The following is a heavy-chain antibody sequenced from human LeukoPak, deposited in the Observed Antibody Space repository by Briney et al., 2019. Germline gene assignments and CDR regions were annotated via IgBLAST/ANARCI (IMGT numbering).Heavy chain of an antibody. CDR2: IYYSGST. D-gene: IGHD1-26*01. CDR1: GGSISSYY. Sequence: SETLSLTCTVSGGSISSYYWSWIRQPPGKGLEWIGYIYYSGSTNYNPSLKSRVTISVDTSKNQFSLKLSSVTAADTAVYYCARYSGSSDYFDYWGQGTLVTVSS. CDR3: ARYSGSSDYFDY. V-gene: IGHV4-59*12. J-gene: IGHJ4*02.